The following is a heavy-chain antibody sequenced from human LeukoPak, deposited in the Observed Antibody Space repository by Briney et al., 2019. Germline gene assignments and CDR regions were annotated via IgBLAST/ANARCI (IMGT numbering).Heavy chain of an antibody. CDR1: GFTFSSYW. V-gene: IGHV3-7*01. Sequence: AGGSLRLSCAASGFTFSSYWMNWVRQAPGKGLEWVANIKEDGSEIYYVDSVKGRFTISRDNAKNSLFLQMNSLRAEDTAVYYCARDKIVGATIFDYWGQGTLVTVSS. D-gene: IGHD1-26*01. J-gene: IGHJ4*02. CDR3: ARDKIVGATIFDY. CDR2: IKEDGSEI.